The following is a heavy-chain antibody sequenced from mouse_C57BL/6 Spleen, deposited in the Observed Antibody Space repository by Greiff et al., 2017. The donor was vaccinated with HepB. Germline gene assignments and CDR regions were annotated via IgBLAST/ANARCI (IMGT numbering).Heavy chain of an antibody. Sequence: QVQLQQPGAELVRPGSSVKLSCKASGYTFTSYWMDWVKQRPGQGLEWIGNIYPSDSETHYNQKFKDKATLTVDKSSSTAYMQLSSLTSEDSAVYYCARRSYYDYDGGRFAYWGQGTLVTVSA. V-gene: IGHV1-61*01. D-gene: IGHD2-4*01. CDR2: IYPSDSET. CDR1: GYTFTSYW. J-gene: IGHJ3*01. CDR3: ARRSYYDYDGGRFAY.